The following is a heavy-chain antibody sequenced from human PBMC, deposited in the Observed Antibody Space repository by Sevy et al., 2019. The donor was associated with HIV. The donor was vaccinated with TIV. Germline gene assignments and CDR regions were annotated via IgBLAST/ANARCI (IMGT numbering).Heavy chain of an antibody. D-gene: IGHD7-27*01. J-gene: IGHJ3*02. CDR2: VTPGTDI. V-gene: IGHV3-21*06. CDR3: ARDFLTGDRREAFDI. CDR1: GFTLSGYS. Sequence: GGSLRLSCAASGFTLSGYSISWVRQAPGKGLEWVSSVTPGTDIYYGDSVGGRFTASRDNAKNSVYLQMNSLRDGDTAVYYCARDFLTGDRREAFDIWGQGTKVTVSS.